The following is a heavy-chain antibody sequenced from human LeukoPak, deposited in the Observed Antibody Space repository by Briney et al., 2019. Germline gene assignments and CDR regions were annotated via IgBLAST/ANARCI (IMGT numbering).Heavy chain of an antibody. CDR2: INPSGGST. CDR3: AKASRPPPWYFDWLSAPDY. D-gene: IGHD3-9*01. V-gene: IGHV1-46*01. J-gene: IGHJ4*02. CDR1: GYTFTSYY. Sequence: ASVKVSCKASGYTFTSYYMHWVRQAPGQGLEWMGIINPSGGSTSYAQKFQGRVTMTRDTSTSTVYMELSSLRSEDTAVYYCAKASRPPPWYFDWLSAPDYWGQGTLVTVSS.